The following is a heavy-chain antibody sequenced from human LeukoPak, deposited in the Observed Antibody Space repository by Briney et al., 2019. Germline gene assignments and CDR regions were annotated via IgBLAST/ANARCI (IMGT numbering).Heavy chain of an antibody. CDR3: AGLPRGTQPPDYVPH. V-gene: IGHV4-59*08. Sequence: PSETLSLTCAVSGDSVSTYSWTWIRQPPGKGLECIGSISYSGSANYNPSLKSRVTVSVDTSKNQFSLKLSSVTAADTAVYYCAGLPRGTQPPDYVPHWGQGALVTVSS. J-gene: IGHJ1*01. CDR1: GDSVSTYS. CDR2: ISYSGSA. D-gene: IGHD1-1*01.